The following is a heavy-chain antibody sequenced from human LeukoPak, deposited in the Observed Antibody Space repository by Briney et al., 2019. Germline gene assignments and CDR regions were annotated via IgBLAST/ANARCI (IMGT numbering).Heavy chain of an antibody. CDR1: GYTFTSYD. CDR3: ARGPQSQLLPIDY. Sequence: ASVTVSCKASGYTFTSYDINWVRQAPGQGLEWMGWMNPNSGNTGYAQKFQGRVTMTWNTSISTAYVELSSLRSEDTAVYYCARGPQSQLLPIDYWGQGTLVTVSS. CDR2: MNPNSGNT. D-gene: IGHD2-2*01. J-gene: IGHJ4*02. V-gene: IGHV1-8*01.